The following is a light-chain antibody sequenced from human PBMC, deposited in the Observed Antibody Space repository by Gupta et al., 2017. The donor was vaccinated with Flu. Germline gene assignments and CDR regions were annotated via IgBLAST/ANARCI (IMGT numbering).Light chain of an antibody. J-gene: IGLJ1*01. CDR2: EVS. CDR1: SSDVGGYNY. Sequence: QSALTHPASVSGSAGQSLASSCTGTSSDVGGYNYVSWYQQQPGKAPKLMIYEVSNRPSGVSNRFSGSKSGNTASLTISGLQAEDEADYYCSSYTSSSTPEVFGTGTKVTVL. V-gene: IGLV2-14*01. CDR3: SSYTSSSTPEV.